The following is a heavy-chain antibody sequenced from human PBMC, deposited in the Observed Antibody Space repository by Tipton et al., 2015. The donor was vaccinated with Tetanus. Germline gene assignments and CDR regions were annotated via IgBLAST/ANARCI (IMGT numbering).Heavy chain of an antibody. D-gene: IGHD4-17*01. CDR3: ARGPYHYGDYYFDY. CDR2: ISYDGSNK. J-gene: IGHJ4*02. CDR1: GFTFNNYA. V-gene: IGHV3-30-3*01. Sequence: SLRLSCAASGFTFNNYAMHWVRQAPGKGLEWVAVISYDGSNKYDAEPVKGRLTISRDNSNNTLYVQMDSLRAEDTAVYYCARGPYHYGDYYFDYWGRGTLVTVSS.